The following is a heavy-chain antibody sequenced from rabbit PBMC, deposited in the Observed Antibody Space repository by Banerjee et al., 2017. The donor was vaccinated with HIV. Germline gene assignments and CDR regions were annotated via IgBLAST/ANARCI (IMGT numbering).Heavy chain of an antibody. CDR2: IGAGGSGTT. CDR1: GFTLSSYW. J-gene: IGHJ4*01. Sequence: QEQLEESGGDLVQPEGSLTLTCKASGFTLSSYWMWWVRQAPGKGLEWIACIGAGGSGTTYYASWAKGRFTISKTSSTTVTLQMTSLTAADTATYFCARAPSSSGWAFNLWGPGTLVTVS. CDR3: ARAPSSSGWAFNL. D-gene: IGHD4-1*01. V-gene: IGHV1S45*01.